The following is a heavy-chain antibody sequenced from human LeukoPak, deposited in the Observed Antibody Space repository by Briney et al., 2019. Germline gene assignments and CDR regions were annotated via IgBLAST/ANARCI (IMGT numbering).Heavy chain of an antibody. V-gene: IGHV3-7*03. J-gene: IGHJ4*02. Sequence: GRSLRLSCAASGFTFSSYWMSWVRQAPGKGLEWVANIKQDGSEKYYVDSAKGRFTISRDNAKNSLYLQMNSLRAEDTAVYYCARDDWQQLLFDYWGQGTLVTVSS. D-gene: IGHD6-13*01. CDR1: GFTFSSYW. CDR2: IKQDGSEK. CDR3: ARDDWQQLLFDY.